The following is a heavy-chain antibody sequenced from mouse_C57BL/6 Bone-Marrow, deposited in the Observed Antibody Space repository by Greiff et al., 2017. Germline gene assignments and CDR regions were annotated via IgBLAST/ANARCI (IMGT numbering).Heavy chain of an antibody. CDR1: GYTFTSYG. CDR2: MYPRSGNT. D-gene: IGHD1-1*01. CDR3: ARRSYYYGSSLYYYAMDY. V-gene: IGHV1-81*01. J-gene: IGHJ4*01. Sequence: QVQLKQSGAELARPGASVKLSCKASGYTFTSYGISWVKQRTGQGLEWIGEMYPRSGNTYYNEKFKGKATLTADKSSSTAYMELRSLTSDDSAVYCCARRSYYYGSSLYYYAMDYWGQGTTVTVSS.